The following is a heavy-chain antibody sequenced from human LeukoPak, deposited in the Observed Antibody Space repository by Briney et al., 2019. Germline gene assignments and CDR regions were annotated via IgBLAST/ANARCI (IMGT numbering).Heavy chain of an antibody. CDR2: ISGDGKNR. CDR3: AKPARTDYADY. CDR1: GFTFSSYG. D-gene: IGHD1-14*01. J-gene: IGHJ4*02. Sequence: PGGSLRLSCAASGFTFSSYGMSWVRQTPGKGLQWVSAISGDGKNRDYPDSVKGRFTISRDNSKNTLYLQMDSLRAEDTAVYYCAKPARTDYADYWGQGTLVTVSS. V-gene: IGHV3-23*01.